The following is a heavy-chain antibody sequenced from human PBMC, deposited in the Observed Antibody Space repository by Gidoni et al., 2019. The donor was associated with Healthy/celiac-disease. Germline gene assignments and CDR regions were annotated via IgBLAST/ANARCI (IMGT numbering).Heavy chain of an antibody. CDR3: TTDVYCSSTSCYESEVAFDI. CDR1: GFTFRNAW. Sequence: EVQLVESGGGFVTPGGSLRLSCAASGFTFRNAWMSWVRQAPGKGLEWVGRIKSKTDGGTTDYAAPGKSRFTSSRDDSKNTLDLQMNSLKTEDTAVDYCTTDVYCSSTSCYESEVAFDIWGQGTMVTVSS. D-gene: IGHD2-2*01. J-gene: IGHJ3*02. CDR2: IKSKTDGGTT. V-gene: IGHV3-15*01.